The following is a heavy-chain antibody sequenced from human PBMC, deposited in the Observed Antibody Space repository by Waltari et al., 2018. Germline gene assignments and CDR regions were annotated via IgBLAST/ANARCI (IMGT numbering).Heavy chain of an antibody. D-gene: IGHD2-8*02. CDR1: DVPFRGYW. V-gene: IGHV3-7*01. CDR3: TREDWWAFDC. CDR2: ITEDSSDK. J-gene: IGHJ4*02. Sequence: EVQLVESGGGLVQPGASLRLSCAAPDVPFRGYWMSWLRQPPGKGLEWVDKITEDSSDKFYADSVKGLFTISRDDTKNLLYLQMNSLRAEDTAVYYCTREDWWAFDCWGQGTLVTVSS.